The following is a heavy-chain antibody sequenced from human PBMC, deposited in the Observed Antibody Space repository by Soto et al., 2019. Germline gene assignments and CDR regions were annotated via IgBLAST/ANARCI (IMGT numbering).Heavy chain of an antibody. Sequence: EVQLVESGGGLVKPGGSLRLSCAASGFTFSNAWMSWVRQAPGKGLEWVGRIKSKTDGGTTDYAAPVKGRFTISRDDSKNTLYLQRNSPKLEGTAVYYCTAGRYFGSDYWGQGTLVTVSS. D-gene: IGHD3-9*01. V-gene: IGHV3-15*01. J-gene: IGHJ4*02. CDR2: IKSKTDGGTT. CDR1: GFTFSNAW. CDR3: TAGRYFGSDY.